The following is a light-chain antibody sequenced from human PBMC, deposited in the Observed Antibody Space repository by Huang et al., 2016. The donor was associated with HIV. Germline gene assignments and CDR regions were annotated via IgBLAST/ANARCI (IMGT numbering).Light chain of an antibody. J-gene: IGKJ2*01. V-gene: IGKV3-11*02. CDR3: QQRSNWPPVFT. CDR1: QSVGSY. Sequence: EIVLTQSPATLSLSPGDRATLSCRASQSVGSYLAWYQQKAAQAPRLLIYDVSNRATGIPARFSGSGSGRDCTLTISSLEPEDFAIYYCQQRSNWPPVFTFGQGTKLEIK. CDR2: DVS.